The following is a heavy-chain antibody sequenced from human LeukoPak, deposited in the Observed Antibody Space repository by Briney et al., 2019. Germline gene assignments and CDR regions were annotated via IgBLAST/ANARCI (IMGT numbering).Heavy chain of an antibody. D-gene: IGHD3-22*01. J-gene: IGHJ4*02. CDR3: ARVSSQGDSSGYYYYYFDY. CDR2: IYHSGST. V-gene: IGHV4-38-2*02. Sequence: SETLSLTCTVSGYSISSGYYWGWIRQPPGKGLEWIGSIYHSGSTYHNPSLKSRVTISVDTSKNQFSLRLSSVTAADTAVYYCARVSSQGDSSGYYYYYFDYWGQGTLVTVSS. CDR1: GYSISSGYY.